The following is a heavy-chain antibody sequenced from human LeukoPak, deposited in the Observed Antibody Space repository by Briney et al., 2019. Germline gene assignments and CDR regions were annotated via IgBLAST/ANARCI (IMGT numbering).Heavy chain of an antibody. CDR2: ISGSGGST. CDR3: AKYRLNIGYCSGGSCYSGFDY. CDR1: GFTFSSYG. V-gene: IGHV3-23*01. Sequence: GGSLRLSCAASGFTFSSYGMSWVRQAPGMGLEWVSGISGSGGSTYYADSVKGRFTISRDNSKSTLYLQMNSLRAEDTAVYYCAKYRLNIGYCSGGSCYSGFDYWGQGTLVAVSS. J-gene: IGHJ4*02. D-gene: IGHD2-15*01.